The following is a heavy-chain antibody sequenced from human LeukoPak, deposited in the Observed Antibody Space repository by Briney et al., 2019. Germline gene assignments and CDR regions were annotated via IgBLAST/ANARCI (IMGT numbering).Heavy chain of an antibody. CDR2: INHSGST. D-gene: IGHD3-22*01. CDR3: ARGPSGWLSYYYGMDV. Sequence: SETLSLTCAVYGGSFSGYYWSWIRQPPGKGLEWIGEINHSGSTNYNPSLKSRVTISVDTSKNQFSLKLSSVTAADTAVYYCARGPSGWLSYYYGMDVWGQGTTVTVSS. CDR1: GGSFSGYY. J-gene: IGHJ6*02. V-gene: IGHV4-34*01.